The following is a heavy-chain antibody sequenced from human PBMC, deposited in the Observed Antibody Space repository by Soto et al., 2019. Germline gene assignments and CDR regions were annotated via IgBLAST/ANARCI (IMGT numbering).Heavy chain of an antibody. V-gene: IGHV4-59*01. CDR2: VYNSGGT. Sequence: SETLSLTCTVSGGPFSSYSWSWIRQPPGRGLEWIGYVYNSGGTTYNPSVKSRLTTSIDTSKNQISLKLSSVTAADTAIYYCTGDYGSGSYRFDAWGQGTLVTVSS. CDR1: GGPFSSYS. D-gene: IGHD3-10*01. J-gene: IGHJ4*02. CDR3: TGDYGSGSYRFDA.